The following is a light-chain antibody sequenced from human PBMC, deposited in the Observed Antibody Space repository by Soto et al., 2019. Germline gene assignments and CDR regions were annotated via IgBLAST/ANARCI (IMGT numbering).Light chain of an antibody. J-gene: IGKJ5*01. V-gene: IGKV1-16*02. CDR2: AAS. CDR3: QQYSTYPLT. Sequence: DIQMTQSPSSLSASVGDRVTITCRESQGINNYLSWFQQKPGIAPKSLIYAASSLQSGIPSKFTGSGSGTVFTLTISSLQPEDFATYFCQQYSTYPLTFGQGTRLEIK. CDR1: QGINNY.